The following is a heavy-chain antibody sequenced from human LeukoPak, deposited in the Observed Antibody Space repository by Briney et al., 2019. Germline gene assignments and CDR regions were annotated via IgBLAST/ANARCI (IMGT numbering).Heavy chain of an antibody. Sequence: SETLSLTCTVSGGSISSGGYYWSWIRQPPGKGLEWIGYIYHSGSTYYNPSLKSRVTISVDRSKNQFSLKLSSVTAADTAVYYCARVREHTTGSRDFFDYWGQGTLVTVSS. CDR3: ARVREHTTGSRDFFDY. CDR1: GGSISSGGYY. D-gene: IGHD1-1*01. CDR2: IYHSGST. J-gene: IGHJ4*02. V-gene: IGHV4-30-2*01.